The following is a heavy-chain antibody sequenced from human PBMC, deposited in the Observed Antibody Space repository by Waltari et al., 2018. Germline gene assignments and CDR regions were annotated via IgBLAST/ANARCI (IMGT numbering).Heavy chain of an antibody. CDR1: GFTFSNHW. CDR2: IQQDGSEQ. CDR3: ARLWNGPDS. V-gene: IGHV3-7*03. D-gene: IGHD1-1*01. J-gene: IGHJ4*02. Sequence: EVQLVESGGDLVHPGGSLRVSCAASGFTFSNHWMSWVRQAPGKGLVWVANIQQDGSEQNYADSVMGRFTISRDNAKNSLYLEMNSLRPEDTAVYYCARLWNGPDSWGQGTLVTVSS.